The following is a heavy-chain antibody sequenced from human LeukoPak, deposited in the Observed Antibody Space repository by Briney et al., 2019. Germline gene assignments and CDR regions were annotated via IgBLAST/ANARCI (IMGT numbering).Heavy chain of an antibody. CDR1: GYTFTGYY. Sequence: ASVKVSCKASGYTFTGYYIHWVRQAPGQGLEWMGWINPNSGGTNYAQKFQGRVTMTRDTSIRTAYMELSRLRSDDTAVYYCARGNWNDVVGYYFDYWGQGTLVTVSS. J-gene: IGHJ4*02. CDR3: ARGNWNDVVGYYFDY. CDR2: INPNSGGT. V-gene: IGHV1-2*02. D-gene: IGHD1-1*01.